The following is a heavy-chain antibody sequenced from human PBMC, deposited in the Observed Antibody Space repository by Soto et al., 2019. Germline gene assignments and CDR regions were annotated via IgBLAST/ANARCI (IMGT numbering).Heavy chain of an antibody. D-gene: IGHD2-21*01. Sequence: ASVKVSCKASGYTFTSYGISWVRQAPGQGLEWMGWISAYNGNTNYAQKLQGRVTMTTDTSTSTAYMELRSLRSDDTAVYYCARDGGCGGGSGCWGAFDYWGQGTLVTVSS. CDR1: GYTFTSYG. V-gene: IGHV1-18*01. J-gene: IGHJ4*02. CDR3: ARDGGCGGGSGCWGAFDY. CDR2: ISAYNGNT.